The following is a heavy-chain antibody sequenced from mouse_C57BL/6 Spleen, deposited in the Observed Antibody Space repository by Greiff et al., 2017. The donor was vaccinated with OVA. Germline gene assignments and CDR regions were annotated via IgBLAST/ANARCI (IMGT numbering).Heavy chain of an antibody. D-gene: IGHD2-5*01. V-gene: IGHV1-15*01. J-gene: IGHJ4*01. CDR3: TRGAYSNYDAMDY. CDR1: GYTFTDYE. Sequence: QVQLKESGAELVRPGASVTLSCKASGYTFTDYEMHWVKQTPVHGLEWIGAIDPETGGTAYNQKFKGKAILTADKSSSTAYMELRSLTSEDSAVYYCTRGAYSNYDAMDYWGQGTSVTVSS. CDR2: IDPETGGT.